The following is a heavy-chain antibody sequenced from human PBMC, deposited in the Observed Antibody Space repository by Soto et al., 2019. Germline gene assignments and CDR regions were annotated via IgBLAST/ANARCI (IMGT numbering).Heavy chain of an antibody. V-gene: IGHV4-30-2*01. J-gene: IGHJ3*02. CDR3: ARVWGGAFDI. Sequence: TLSLTCAVSGCSLSSGGYSWSWIRQPPGKGLEWIGYIYHSGSTYYNPSLKSRVTISVDTSKNQFSLKLSSVTAADTAVYYCARVWGGAFDIWGQGTMVT. CDR1: GCSLSSGGYS. CDR2: IYHSGST. D-gene: IGHD3-10*01.